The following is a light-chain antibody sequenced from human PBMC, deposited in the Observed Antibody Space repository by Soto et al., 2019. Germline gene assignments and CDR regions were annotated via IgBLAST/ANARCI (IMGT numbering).Light chain of an antibody. V-gene: IGLV2-14*01. CDR3: SSYTRSSTPYV. CDR2: DVS. Sequence: SVLPQPSSVSRSPGQSITISCPGTSSDVGGYNYVSWYQQHPGKAPKLMIYDVSNRPSGVSNRFSGSKSGNTASLTISGLQAEHEADYYCSSYTRSSTPYVFGTGTKVTVL. CDR1: SSDVGGYNY. J-gene: IGLJ1*01.